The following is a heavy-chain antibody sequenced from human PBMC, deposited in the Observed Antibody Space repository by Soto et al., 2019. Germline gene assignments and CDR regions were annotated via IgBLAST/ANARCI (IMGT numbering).Heavy chain of an antibody. J-gene: IGHJ5*02. V-gene: IGHV1-18*01. CDR3: ARDLGYCRSGTCYREWFDP. CDR2: VRGDNGHT. CDR1: GYTFTTHG. D-gene: IGHD2-15*01. Sequence: QVQLVQSGAEVKKPGASVKVSCKASGYTFTTHGIIWVRQVPGQGLEWMGWVRGDNGHTNYAQSLKGRVTMTTDTSTNTAYMELRSLRSDDTAVYYCARDLGYCRSGTCYREWFDPWGRGTLVTVSS.